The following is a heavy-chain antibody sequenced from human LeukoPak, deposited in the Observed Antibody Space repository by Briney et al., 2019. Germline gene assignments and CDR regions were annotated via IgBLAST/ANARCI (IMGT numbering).Heavy chain of an antibody. CDR1: GGTFSSYA. Sequence: SVKVSCKASGGTFSSYAISWVRQAPGQGLEWMGGIIPIFGTANYAQKFQGRVTITADESTSTAYMELSSLRSDDTAVYYCARDLGDMVRGVIFGYWGQGTLVTVSP. V-gene: IGHV1-69*13. D-gene: IGHD3-10*01. CDR2: IIPIFGTA. CDR3: ARDLGDMVRGVIFGY. J-gene: IGHJ4*02.